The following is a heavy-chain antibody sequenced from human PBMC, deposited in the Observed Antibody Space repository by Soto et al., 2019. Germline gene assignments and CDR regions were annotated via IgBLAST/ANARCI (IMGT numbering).Heavy chain of an antibody. CDR2: ISDTGGGT. J-gene: IGHJ5*02. CDR3: AVGRHKTSGSNTWFDP. V-gene: IGHV3-23*01. CDR1: GVNFSSYA. D-gene: IGHD3-22*01. Sequence: GGSLILSCAASGVNFSSYAMNWVRQAPGKGLEWVSTISDTGGGTFYAGSVKGRFTISRDNSKNTLYLQMHSLRADDSAIYFCAVGRHKTSGSNTWFDPWGRGTLVTVSS.